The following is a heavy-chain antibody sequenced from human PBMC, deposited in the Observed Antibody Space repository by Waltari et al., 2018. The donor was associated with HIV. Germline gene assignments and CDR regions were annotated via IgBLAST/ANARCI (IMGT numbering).Heavy chain of an antibody. J-gene: IGHJ6*02. CDR1: GYTFTGYY. Sequence: QAQLVQSGAEVKKPGASVKVSCKASGYTFTGYYMHWVRQAPGQGLDWMGRINPNRGGTNYAQKFQGRVTMTRDTSISTAYMELSRLRSDDTAVYYCARGDYCSSTSCYINGMDVWGQGTTVTVSS. D-gene: IGHD2-2*02. CDR2: INPNRGGT. CDR3: ARGDYCSSTSCYINGMDV. V-gene: IGHV1-2*06.